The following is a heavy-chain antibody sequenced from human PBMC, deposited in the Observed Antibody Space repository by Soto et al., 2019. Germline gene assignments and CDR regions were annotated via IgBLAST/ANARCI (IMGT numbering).Heavy chain of an antibody. Sequence: PGGSLRLSCAASGFTFSSYAMHWVRQAPGKGLEWVAVISYDGSNKYYADSVKGRFTISRDNSKNTLYLQMNSLRAEDTAVYYCARVYEDSSGYPGYYYYGMDVWGQGTTVTVSS. D-gene: IGHD3-22*01. J-gene: IGHJ6*02. CDR3: ARVYEDSSGYPGYYYYGMDV. V-gene: IGHV3-30-3*01. CDR1: GFTFSSYA. CDR2: ISYDGSNK.